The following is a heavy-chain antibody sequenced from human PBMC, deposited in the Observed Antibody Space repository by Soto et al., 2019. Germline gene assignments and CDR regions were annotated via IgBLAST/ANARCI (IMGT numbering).Heavy chain of an antibody. D-gene: IGHD3-9*01. CDR3: AITHYDILTGWFDP. Sequence: SSETLSLTCTVSGGSISSSSYYWGWIRQPPGKGLEWIGSIYYSGSTYYNPSLKSRVTISVDTSKNQFSLKLSSVTAADTAVYYCAITHYDILTGWFDPWGQGTLVTVSS. CDR2: IYYSGST. V-gene: IGHV4-39*01. J-gene: IGHJ5*02. CDR1: GGSISSSSYY.